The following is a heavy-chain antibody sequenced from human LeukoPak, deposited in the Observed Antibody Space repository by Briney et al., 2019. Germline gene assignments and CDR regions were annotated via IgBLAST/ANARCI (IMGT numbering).Heavy chain of an antibody. J-gene: IGHJ4*02. CDR2: IYPGDSDT. Sequence: GESLKISCKGSGYSFTSYWIGWVRQMPGKGLEWMGIIYPGDSDTRYSPSFQGQVTISADKSISTAYLQWSSLKASDTAMYYCARRRPFSFYYDSSGYSPGWFDYGGQETLVTVPS. CDR1: GYSFTSYW. V-gene: IGHV5-51*01. CDR3: ARRRPFSFYYDSSGYSPGWFDY. D-gene: IGHD3-22*01.